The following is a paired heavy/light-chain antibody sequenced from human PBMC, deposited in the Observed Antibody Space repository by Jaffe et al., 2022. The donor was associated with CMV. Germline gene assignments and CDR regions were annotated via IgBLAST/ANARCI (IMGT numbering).Light chain of an antibody. J-gene: IGKJ1*01. CDR3: QQYNHWPTWT. V-gene: IGKV3-15*01. CDR2: GAS. Sequence: EIVMTQSPATLSVSPGERATLSCRASQSVSSNLAWYQQKPGQAPRLLIYGASTRVTGIPARFSGTGSGTEFTLTISSLQSEDFAIYYCQQYNHWPTWTFGQGTKVELK. CDR1: QSVSSN.
Heavy chain of an antibody. Sequence: EVQLEESGGGLVQPGGSLRLSCAASGFTLSSNAMSWVRQAPGRGLEWVSAISGNGGSTYYADSVKGRFTISRDTSKNTLFLQVNSLRAEDTAVYYCAIKITVLYWGQGTLVTVSS. CDR3: AIKITVLY. J-gene: IGHJ4*02. D-gene: IGHD3-10*02. V-gene: IGHV3-23*04. CDR1: GFTLSSNA. CDR2: ISGNGGST.